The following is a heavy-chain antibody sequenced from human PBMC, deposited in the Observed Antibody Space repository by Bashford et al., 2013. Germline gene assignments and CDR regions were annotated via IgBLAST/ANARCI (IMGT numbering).Heavy chain of an antibody. CDR1: GYTFTSYY. V-gene: IGHV1-46*01. J-gene: IGHJ4*02. Sequence: ASVKVSCKASGYTFTSYYMHWVRQAPGQGLEWMGLIDPISGTINYAQKFQGRVTMTRDTSTSTVYMELSGLRSEDTAVYYCAREKDATLYFDYWGQGTLVTVSS. D-gene: IGHD2-2*01. CDR3: AREKDATLYFDY. CDR2: IDPISGTI.